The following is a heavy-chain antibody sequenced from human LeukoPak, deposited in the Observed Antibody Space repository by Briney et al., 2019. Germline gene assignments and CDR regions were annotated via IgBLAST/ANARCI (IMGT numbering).Heavy chain of an antibody. CDR2: IIPILGIA. Sequence: SVKVSCKASGGTFSSYAISWVRQAPGQGLEWMGRIIPILGIANYAQKFQGRVTITADKSTSTAYMELSSLRSEDTAVYYCARSRIAAAGHNWFDPWGQGTLVTVSS. CDR1: GGTFSSYA. V-gene: IGHV1-69*04. J-gene: IGHJ5*02. D-gene: IGHD6-13*01. CDR3: ARSRIAAAGHNWFDP.